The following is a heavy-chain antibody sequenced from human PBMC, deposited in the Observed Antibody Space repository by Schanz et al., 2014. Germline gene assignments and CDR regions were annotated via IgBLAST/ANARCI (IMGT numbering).Heavy chain of an antibody. CDR3: ARDVSAYVGNYFDY. CDR2: IIPILGIA. V-gene: IGHV1-69*04. J-gene: IGHJ4*02. CDR1: GGTFSSYA. Sequence: QVQLVQSGAEVKKPGSPVKVSCKSSGGTFSSYAISWVRQAPGQGLEWMGRIIPILGIATYAQKFQGWVTMTRDTSISTAYMELTSLRVDDTAVYYGARDVSAYVGNYFDYWGQGTLVTVSS. D-gene: IGHD5-12*01.